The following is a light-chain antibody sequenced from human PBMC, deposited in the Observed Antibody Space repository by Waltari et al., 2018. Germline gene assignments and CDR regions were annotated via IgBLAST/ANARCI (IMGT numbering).Light chain of an antibody. J-gene: IGLJ3*02. Sequence: QSALTQPAPVSGSPGQSITISCTGTSSAVGGYNYVSWYQQRPGKAPKVMIYDVSYRPSGVSNRFSGSKSGNTASLTISGLQAEDEADYYCASYTSSSTWVFGGGTKLTVL. CDR3: ASYTSSSTWV. CDR1: SSAVGGYNY. CDR2: DVS. V-gene: IGLV2-14*03.